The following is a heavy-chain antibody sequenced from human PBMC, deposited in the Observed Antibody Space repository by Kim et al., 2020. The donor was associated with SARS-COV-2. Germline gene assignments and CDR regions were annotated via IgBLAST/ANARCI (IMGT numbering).Heavy chain of an antibody. CDR3: ASLTPAMVRGVILSNWYFDL. V-gene: IGHV4-61*01. CDR2: IYYSGST. Sequence: SETLSLTCTVSGGSVSSGSYYWSWIRQPPGKGLEWIGYIYYSGSTNYNPSLKSRVTISVDTSKNQFSLKLSSVTAADTAVYYCASLTPAMVRGVILSNWYFDLWGRGTLVTVSS. CDR1: GGSVSSGSYY. D-gene: IGHD3-10*01. J-gene: IGHJ2*01.